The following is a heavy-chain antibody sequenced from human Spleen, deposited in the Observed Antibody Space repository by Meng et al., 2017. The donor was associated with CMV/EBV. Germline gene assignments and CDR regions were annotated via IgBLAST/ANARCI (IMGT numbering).Heavy chain of an antibody. Sequence: SETLSLTCTVSGGSVSSGSYYWSWIRQSPGKGLEWIGEINHSGSTNYNPSLKSRVTISVDMSKNQFSLKVNSVTAADTAVYYCARGGSGSNRSNYWGQGTLVTVSS. J-gene: IGHJ4*02. D-gene: IGHD1-26*01. V-gene: IGHV4-34*01. CDR2: INHSGST. CDR3: ARGGSGSNRSNY. CDR1: GGSVSSGSYY.